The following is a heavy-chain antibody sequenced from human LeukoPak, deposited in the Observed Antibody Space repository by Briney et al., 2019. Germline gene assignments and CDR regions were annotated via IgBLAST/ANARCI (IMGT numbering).Heavy chain of an antibody. CDR3: AKDLGCSSTSCYSTGAYNWFDP. V-gene: IGHV3-23*01. CDR2: ISGSGGST. CDR1: GFTFSSYA. Sequence: GGSLRLSCAASGFTFSSYAMSWVRQAPGKGLEWVSAISGSGGSTYYADSVKGRFTISRDNSKNTLYLQMNSLRAEDTAVYYCAKDLGCSSTSCYSTGAYNWFDPWGQGTLVTVSS. D-gene: IGHD2-2*01. J-gene: IGHJ5*02.